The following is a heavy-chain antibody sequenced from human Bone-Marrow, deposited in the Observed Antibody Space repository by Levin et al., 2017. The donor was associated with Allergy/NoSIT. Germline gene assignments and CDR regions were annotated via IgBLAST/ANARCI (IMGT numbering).Heavy chain of an antibody. V-gene: IGHV3-23*01. Sequence: PGESLKISCVGSGFTFTNYAMTWVRQAPGKGLEWVSVIPNSGGYTDYADSVRGRFTISRDDSKSTVYLQMNRLRAEDTAIYYCTKPTNTVTSIDGFDVWGQGTMVTVSS. CDR2: IPNSGGYT. CDR1: GFTFTNYA. CDR3: TKPTNTVTSIDGFDV. D-gene: IGHD4-17*01. J-gene: IGHJ3*01.